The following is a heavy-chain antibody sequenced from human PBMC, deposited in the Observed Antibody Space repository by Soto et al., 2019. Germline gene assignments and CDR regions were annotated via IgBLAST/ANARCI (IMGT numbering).Heavy chain of an antibody. D-gene: IGHD3-16*02. CDR3: ARERGSYRRKERYYYYGMDV. Sequence: QVQLVESGGGVVQPGRSLRLSCAASGFTFSSYAMHWVRQAPGKGLEWVAVISYDGSNKYYADSVKGRFTISRDNSKKTLYLQMNSLRAEDTAVYYCARERGSYRRKERYYYYGMDVWGQGTTVTVSS. CDR1: GFTFSSYA. J-gene: IGHJ6*02. CDR2: ISYDGSNK. V-gene: IGHV3-30-3*01.